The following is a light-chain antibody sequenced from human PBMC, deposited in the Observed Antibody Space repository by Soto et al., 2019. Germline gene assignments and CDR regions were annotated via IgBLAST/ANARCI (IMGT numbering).Light chain of an antibody. V-gene: IGKV3-20*01. CDR2: GAS. J-gene: IGKJ2*01. CDR1: EIFNSKY. Sequence: EIVLTQSPGTLSLSPGERATLSCRASEIFNSKYLAWYQQKPGQAPRLLIYGASNRATGIPDRFGGSVSGTDFTLSISGLEAEDFAVYYCQQYGSSPYTFGQGTKLEIK. CDR3: QQYGSSPYT.